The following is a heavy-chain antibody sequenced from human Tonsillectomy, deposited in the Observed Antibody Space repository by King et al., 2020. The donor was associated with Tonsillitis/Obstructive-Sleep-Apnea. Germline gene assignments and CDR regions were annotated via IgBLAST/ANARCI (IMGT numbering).Heavy chain of an antibody. V-gene: IGHV3-21*01. D-gene: IGHD1-1*01. Sequence: EVQLVESGGGLVKPGGSLRLSCAASGFTFSSYSMNWVRQAPGKGLEWVSSIGSSSTYISYTDSVKGRFTISRDNAKNSLFLQMNSLRAEDTAVYYCRIGTDYWGQGTLVTVSS. CDR3: RIGTDY. CDR1: GFTFSSYS. J-gene: IGHJ4*02. CDR2: IGSSSTYI.